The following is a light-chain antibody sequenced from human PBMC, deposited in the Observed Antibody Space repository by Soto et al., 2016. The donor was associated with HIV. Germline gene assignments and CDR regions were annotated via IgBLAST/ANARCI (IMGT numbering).Light chain of an antibody. Sequence: ELTQPLSVSVAPGKTAKIPCAGDNIGSKTVDWYQQKPGQAPVLVVYDDGDRPSGIPERFSGSNSANTATLTIGGVEAGDEADYYCQVWDTSSDHVVFGGGTKLTVL. V-gene: IGLV3-21*01. CDR1: NIGSKT. CDR3: QVWDTSSDHVV. J-gene: IGLJ2*01. CDR2: DDG.